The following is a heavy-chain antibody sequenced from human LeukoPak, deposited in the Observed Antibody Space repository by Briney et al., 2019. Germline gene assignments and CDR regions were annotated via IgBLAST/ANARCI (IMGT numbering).Heavy chain of an antibody. J-gene: IGHJ4*02. V-gene: IGHV4-59*01. CDR2: IYYTGST. D-gene: IGHD5-18*01. Sequence: PFETLSLTCTVSGGSISSYYWSWIRQPPGKGLEWIGYIYYTGSTNYNPSLKSRVTISVDTSKNQFSLKVTSVTAADTAVYYCARGYTYGSHYFDYWGQGTLVTVSS. CDR3: ARGYTYGSHYFDY. CDR1: GGSISSYY.